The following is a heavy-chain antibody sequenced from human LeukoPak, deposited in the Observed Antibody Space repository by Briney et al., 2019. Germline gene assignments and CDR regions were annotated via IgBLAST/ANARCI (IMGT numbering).Heavy chain of an antibody. V-gene: IGHV3-23*01. J-gene: IGHJ4*02. CDR1: GFTFSNYA. CDR3: AKEVGYDSSGYDDF. D-gene: IGHD3-22*01. Sequence: AGGSLRLSCAASGFTFSNYAMSWVRQAPGKGLEWVSAISGSGSSTYYADSVKGRFTISRDNSKNTLYLQMNSLRAEDTALYYCAKEVGYDSSGYDDFWGQGTLVTVSS. CDR2: ISGSGSST.